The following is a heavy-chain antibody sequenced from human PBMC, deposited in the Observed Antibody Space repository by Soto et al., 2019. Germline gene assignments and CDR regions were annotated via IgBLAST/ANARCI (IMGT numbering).Heavy chain of an antibody. CDR1: GGSISSGDYY. J-gene: IGHJ4*02. Sequence: QVQLQESGPGLVKPSQTLSLTCTVSGGSISSGDYYWSWIRQPPGKGLEWIGYIYYSGSTYYNPSRQSRVTISVDTSKNQFSLKLSSVTAADTAVYYCARVGGFGATTIDYWGQGTLVTVSS. D-gene: IGHD3-10*01. V-gene: IGHV4-30-4*01. CDR2: IYYSGST. CDR3: ARVGGFGATTIDY.